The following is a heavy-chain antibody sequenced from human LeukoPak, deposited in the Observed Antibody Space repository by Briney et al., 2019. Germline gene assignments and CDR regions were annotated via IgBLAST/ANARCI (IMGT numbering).Heavy chain of an antibody. CDR3: ASKGYSSSWHYFDY. CDR1: GFTFSSYS. Sequence: GGSLRLSCAASGFTFSSYSMNWVRQAPGKGLEWVSSISSSSSYIYYADSVKGRYTISRDNAKNSLYLQMNSLRAEDTAVYYCASKGYSSSWHYFDYWGQGTLVTVSS. V-gene: IGHV3-21*04. J-gene: IGHJ4*02. CDR2: ISSSSSYI. D-gene: IGHD6-13*01.